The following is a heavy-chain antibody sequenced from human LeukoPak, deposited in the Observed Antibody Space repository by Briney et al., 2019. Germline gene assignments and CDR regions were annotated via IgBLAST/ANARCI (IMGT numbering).Heavy chain of an antibody. CDR3: ARDEESIFDH. CDR2: ISAYNGNT. D-gene: IGHD3-3*02. CDR1: GYTFTSYG. V-gene: IGHV1-18*01. J-gene: IGHJ5*02. Sequence: GPSVNLSYKASGYTFTSYGISWVRQAPGQGLEWMGWISAYNGNTNYAQKFQGRVTMTTDTSTSTAYKELRSLRSDDTAVYYCARDEESIFDHWGQGTLVTVSS.